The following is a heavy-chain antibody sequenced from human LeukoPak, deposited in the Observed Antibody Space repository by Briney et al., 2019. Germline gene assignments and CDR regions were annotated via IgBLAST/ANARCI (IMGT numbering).Heavy chain of an antibody. D-gene: IGHD3-9*01. J-gene: IGHJ5*02. CDR1: GYTFTSYA. Sequence: ASVKVSCKASGYTFTSYAMHWVRQAPGQRLEWMGWINAGNGNTKYSQEFQGRVTITRDTSASTAYMELSSLRSEDMAVYYCARGVILTGYYLRFDPWGQGTLVTVSS. CDR2: INAGNGNT. CDR3: ARGVILTGYYLRFDP. V-gene: IGHV1-3*03.